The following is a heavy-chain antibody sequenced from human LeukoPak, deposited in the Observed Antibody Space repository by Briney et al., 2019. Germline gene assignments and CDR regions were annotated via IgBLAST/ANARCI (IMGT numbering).Heavy chain of an antibody. CDR1: RFPFSSLW. J-gene: IGHJ4*02. Sequence: GSLGLSGAAPRFPFSSLWMNLVRQAPGEGLEWVTNIKSDGSEKNYVDSVKGRFTISRDNAKNLMFLQMNGLRVEDTAVYYCVRAGISGAGDFWGQGTLVAVS. CDR2: IKSDGSEK. CDR3: VRAGISGAGDF. D-gene: IGHD6-13*01. V-gene: IGHV3-7*01.